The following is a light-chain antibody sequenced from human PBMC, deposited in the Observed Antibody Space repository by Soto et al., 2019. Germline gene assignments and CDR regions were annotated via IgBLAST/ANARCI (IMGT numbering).Light chain of an antibody. CDR3: QQYGRTPLT. CDR1: QSVGNNY. V-gene: IGKV3-20*01. Sequence: EIVLTQSPGTLSLSPGEGATLSCRASQSVGNNYLAWYQQKPGQAPRFLMYDASTRATGIPDRFGGSGSGTDFTLTISRLESEDFAVYYCQQYGRTPLTFGGGTKVDIK. CDR2: DAS. J-gene: IGKJ4*01.